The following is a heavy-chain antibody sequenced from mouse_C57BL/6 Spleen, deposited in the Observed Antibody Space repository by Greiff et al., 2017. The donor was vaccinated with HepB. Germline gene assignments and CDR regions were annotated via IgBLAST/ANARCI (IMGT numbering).Heavy chain of an antibody. Sequence: VQLQQPGAELVRPGSSVKLSCKASGYTFTSYWMHWVKQRPRQGLEWIGNIYPSDSETHYNQKFKDKATLTVDKSSSTAYMQLSSLTSEDSAVYYCERDQLRFYAMDYWGQGTSVTVSS. CDR2: IYPSDSET. CDR3: ERDQLRFYAMDY. J-gene: IGHJ4*01. V-gene: IGHV1-52*01. CDR1: GYTFTSYW. D-gene: IGHD1-1*01.